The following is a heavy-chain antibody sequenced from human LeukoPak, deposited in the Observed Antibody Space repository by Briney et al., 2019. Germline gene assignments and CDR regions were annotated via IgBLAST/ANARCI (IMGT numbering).Heavy chain of an antibody. CDR2: ISGSGGST. D-gene: IGHD6-6*01. V-gene: IGHV3-23*01. J-gene: IGHJ4*02. CDR1: GFTFSSYA. Sequence: GGSLRLSCAASGFTFSSYAMSWVRQAPGKGLEWVSAISGSGGSTYYADSVKGRFTISRDNSKNTLYLQMNSLRAEDTAVYYCARDGRNRSSSFPLYWGQGTLVTVSS. CDR3: ARDGRNRSSSFPLY.